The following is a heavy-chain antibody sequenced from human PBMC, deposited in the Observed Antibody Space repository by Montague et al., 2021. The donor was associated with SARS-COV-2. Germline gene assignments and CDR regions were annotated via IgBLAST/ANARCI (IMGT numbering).Heavy chain of an antibody. D-gene: IGHD3-10*01. CDR2: IYWDDDK. CDR1: GFSLRTSGVG. J-gene: IGHJ5*02. Sequence: PALVKPTQTLTLTCTFSGFSLRTSGVGVGWIRQPPGKALEWLALIYWDDDKRYSPSLKSRLTITKDTSKNQVVLTMTNMDPVDTATYYCAHRHPLPPNYYGSGSYYGRANWFDPWGRGTLVTVSS. CDR3: AHRHPLPPNYYGSGSYYGRANWFDP. V-gene: IGHV2-5*02.